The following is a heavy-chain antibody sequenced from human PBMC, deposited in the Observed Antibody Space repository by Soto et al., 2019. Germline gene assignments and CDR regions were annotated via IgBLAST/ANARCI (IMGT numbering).Heavy chain of an antibody. CDR2: ITPFFGTS. Sequence: SVKVSCKAFGGTFSSYAVNWVRQAPGQGLEWMGGITPFFGTSNYAQKFQGRVTITADESTSTVFMDLVSLRSEDTAVYYCARVGYSTNYGMAVWGQGTTVTVSS. CDR3: ARVGYSTNYGMAV. D-gene: IGHD6-13*01. V-gene: IGHV1-69*13. CDR1: GGTFSSYA. J-gene: IGHJ6*02.